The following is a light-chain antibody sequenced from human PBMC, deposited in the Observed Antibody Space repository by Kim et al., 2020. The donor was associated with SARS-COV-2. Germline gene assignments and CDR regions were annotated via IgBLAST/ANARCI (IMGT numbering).Light chain of an antibody. CDR2: KTI. CDR1: QNIGDREW. Sequence: DIQMTQSPTTLSASVGDRVTITCRASQNIGDREWVAWYQQKPEKAPEVLIDKTITLGSGISSRFSGSGSGTEFTLTISSLHPEDIATYYCKQYNGDSATFGQGTKVDIK. J-gene: IGKJ1*01. CDR3: KQYNGDSAT. V-gene: IGKV1-5*03.